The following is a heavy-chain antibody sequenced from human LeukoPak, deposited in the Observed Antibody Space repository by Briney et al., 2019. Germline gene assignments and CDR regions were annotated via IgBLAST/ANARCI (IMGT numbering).Heavy chain of an antibody. CDR3: ASGSSDAFDV. CDR2: ISSSSSTI. Sequence: GGSLRLSCTASGFTFSSYSMNWVRQAPGKGQEWVSYISSSSSTINYADSVKGRFTISRDNAKNSLYLQMNSLRAEDTAVYYCASGSSDAFDVWGQETMVTVSS. V-gene: IGHV3-48*01. J-gene: IGHJ3*01. CDR1: GFTFSSYS.